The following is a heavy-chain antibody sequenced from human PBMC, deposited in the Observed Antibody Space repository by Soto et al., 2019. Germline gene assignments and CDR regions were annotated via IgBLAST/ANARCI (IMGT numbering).Heavy chain of an antibody. Sequence: ASVKVSCKASGYTFTSYGISWVRQAPGQGLEWMGWISAYNGNTNYAQKLQGRVTMTTDTSTSTAYMELRSLRSDDTAVYYCAREVDTAMVRYWFDPCGQGTLVTVSS. CDR1: GYTFTSYG. D-gene: IGHD5-18*01. J-gene: IGHJ5*02. CDR2: ISAYNGNT. CDR3: AREVDTAMVRYWFDP. V-gene: IGHV1-18*01.